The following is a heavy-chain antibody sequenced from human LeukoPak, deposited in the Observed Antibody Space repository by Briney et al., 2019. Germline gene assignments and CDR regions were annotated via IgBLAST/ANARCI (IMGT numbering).Heavy chain of an antibody. CDR2: IIPIFGTA. D-gene: IGHD2-2*01. J-gene: IGHJ4*02. Sequence: SVKVSCKASGGTFSSYAISWVRQAPGQGLEWMGGIIPIFGTANYAQKFQGRVTITRDTSAGTAYMELSSLRSEDTAVYYCARAPSVLPMHHFDYWGQGTLVTVSS. CDR1: GGTFSSYA. V-gene: IGHV1-69*05. CDR3: ARAPSVLPMHHFDY.